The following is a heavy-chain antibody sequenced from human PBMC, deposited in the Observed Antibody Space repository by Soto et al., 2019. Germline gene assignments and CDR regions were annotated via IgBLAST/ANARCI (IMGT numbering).Heavy chain of an antibody. Sequence: KTSETLSLTCGVYGGSFSGYYWSWIRQPPGKGLEWIGQINHGGSTKYNTSLRSRVTMSVDTSKNQFSLKLSSVTAADTALYYCARLVKWFDPWGQGTLVTVSS. V-gene: IGHV4-34*01. CDR3: ARLVKWFDP. J-gene: IGHJ5*02. CDR2: INHGGST. D-gene: IGHD3-9*01. CDR1: GGSFSGYY.